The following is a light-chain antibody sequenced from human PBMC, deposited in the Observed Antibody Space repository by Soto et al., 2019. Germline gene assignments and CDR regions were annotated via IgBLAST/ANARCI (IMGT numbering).Light chain of an antibody. J-gene: IGKJ4*01. Sequence: SVLTQSPGTLSLSPGERATLSCRASQSVSSNYLAWYQQKPGQAPRLLIYGASTRATGIADRFSGSGSGTDFTLTISRLEPEDFAVYYCQQFSSYPLTFGGGTKVDIK. V-gene: IGKV3-20*01. CDR2: GAS. CDR3: QQFSSYPLT. CDR1: QSVSSNY.